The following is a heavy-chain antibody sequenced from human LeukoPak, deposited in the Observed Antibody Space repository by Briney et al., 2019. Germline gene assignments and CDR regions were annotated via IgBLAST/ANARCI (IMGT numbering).Heavy chain of an antibody. Sequence: GGSLRLSCAASGFTLSSYWMHWVRRVPGTGLVWVSSINSVGSNTNYADSVKGRFTISRDNAKNTVYLQINSLRAEDTAVYYCARGRATTVSFYYYYYMDVWGIGTTVTVS. CDR2: INSVGSNT. D-gene: IGHD4-11*01. CDR3: ARGRATTVSFYYYYYMDV. CDR1: GFTLSSYW. J-gene: IGHJ6*03. V-gene: IGHV3-74*01.